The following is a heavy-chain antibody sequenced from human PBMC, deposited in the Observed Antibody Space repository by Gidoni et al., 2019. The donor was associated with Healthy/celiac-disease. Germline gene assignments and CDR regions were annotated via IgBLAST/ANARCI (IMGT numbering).Heavy chain of an antibody. J-gene: IGHJ5*02. Sequence: QVQLVQSVAEVKKPGASVKVTCKASGYTFTSYGISWVRQAPGQGLEWMGCISAYNGNTNYAQKLQGRVTMTTDTSTSTAYMERRSLRSDDTAVYYCARVGPCGPAAIPVESWFDPWGQGTLVTVSS. D-gene: IGHD2-2*02. CDR2: ISAYNGNT. V-gene: IGHV1-18*01. CDR3: ARVGPCGPAAIPVESWFDP. CDR1: GYTFTSYG.